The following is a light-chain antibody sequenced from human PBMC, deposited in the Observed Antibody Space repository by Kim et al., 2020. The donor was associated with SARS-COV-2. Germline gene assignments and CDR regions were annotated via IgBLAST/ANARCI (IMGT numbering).Light chain of an antibody. CDR2: GAS. CDR3: QQYGSSPKT. J-gene: IGKJ2*01. Sequence: EIVLTQSPGTLSLSPGEGATLSCRASQSVSSYLAWYQQKPGQAPRLLIYGASSRATGVPDRFSGSGSGTDFTLTVSRLEPEDFAVYYCQQYGSSPKTFGQGTKLEI. V-gene: IGKV3-20*01. CDR1: QSVSSY.